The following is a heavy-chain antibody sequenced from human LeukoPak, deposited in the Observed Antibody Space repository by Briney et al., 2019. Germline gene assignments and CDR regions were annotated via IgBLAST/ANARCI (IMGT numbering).Heavy chain of an antibody. CDR1: GFTFSSYG. CDR2: ISGSGGST. D-gene: IGHD6-19*01. J-gene: IGHJ2*01. V-gene: IGHV3-23*01. CDR3: AKVGGSGWYSHWYFDL. Sequence: GGSLRLSCAASGFTFSSYGMSWVRQAPGKGLEWVSDISGSGGSTYYADSVKGRFTISRDNSKNTLYLQMNSLRAEDTAVYYCAKVGGSGWYSHWYFDLWGRGTLVTVSS.